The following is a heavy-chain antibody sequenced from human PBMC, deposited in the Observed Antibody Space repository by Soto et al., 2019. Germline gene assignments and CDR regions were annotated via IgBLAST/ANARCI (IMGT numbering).Heavy chain of an antibody. CDR2: ISSSSTI. CDR3: ARGESDYALVSQSVY. D-gene: IGHD4-17*01. J-gene: IGHJ4*02. CDR1: GFTFSSYS. V-gene: IGHV3-48*01. Sequence: EVQLVESGGGLVQPGGSLRLSCAASGFTFSSYSMNWVRQAPGKGLEWVSYISSSSTIYYADSVKGRFTISRDHAKNSLYLQMNSLRAEDTAVYYCARGESDYALVSQSVYRGQGTLVTVSS.